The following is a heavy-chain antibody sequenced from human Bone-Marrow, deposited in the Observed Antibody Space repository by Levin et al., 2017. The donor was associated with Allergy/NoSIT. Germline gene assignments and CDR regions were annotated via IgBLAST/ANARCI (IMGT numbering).Heavy chain of an antibody. CDR3: ARGIWFGELPYYYYYGMEM. J-gene: IGHJ6*02. V-gene: IGHV3-30*14. Sequence: GGSLRLSCGASGFTFNSYVMYWVRQAPGKGLEWVGLMSYDGTTQYYADSAKGRFTISRDISKNMLYLQMSSLRVEDTAVYYCARGIWFGELPYYYYYGMEMWGPGTAVTVS. D-gene: IGHD3-10*01. CDR2: MSYDGTTQ. CDR1: GFTFNSYV.